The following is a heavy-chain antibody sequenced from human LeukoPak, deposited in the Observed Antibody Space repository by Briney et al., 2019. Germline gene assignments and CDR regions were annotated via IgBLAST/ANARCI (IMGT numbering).Heavy chain of an antibody. V-gene: IGHV1-2*02. Sequence: ASVKVSCKASGYTFTGYYMHWVRQAPGQGLEWMGWINPNSGGTNYAQKFQGRVTMTRDTSISTAYMELSRLRSDDTAVYYCARVGSSGWYGMYYYYMDVWGKGTTVTVSS. CDR1: GYTFTGYY. CDR2: INPNSGGT. CDR3: ARVGSSGWYGMYYYYMDV. J-gene: IGHJ6*03. D-gene: IGHD6-19*01.